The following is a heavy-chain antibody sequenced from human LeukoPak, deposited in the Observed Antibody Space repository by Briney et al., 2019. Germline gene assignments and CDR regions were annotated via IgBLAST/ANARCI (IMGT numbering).Heavy chain of an antibody. Sequence: GSLRLSCAASGFRFDDYGMSWVRHVPGKGLEWVSGTNWDGTSTGYADSVKGRFTISRDNVKNFLYLQMNSLRVEDTALYFCGRVYCSTTSCYDYYDYYMDVWGKGTTVTVSS. J-gene: IGHJ6*03. CDR3: GRVYCSTTSCYDYYDYYMDV. V-gene: IGHV3-20*04. CDR2: TNWDGTST. D-gene: IGHD2-2*01. CDR1: GFRFDDYG.